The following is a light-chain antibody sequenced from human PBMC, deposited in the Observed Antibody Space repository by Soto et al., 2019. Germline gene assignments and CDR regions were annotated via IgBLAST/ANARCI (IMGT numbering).Light chain of an antibody. CDR3: QQYDNLPPAT. V-gene: IGKV1-27*01. Sequence: DIQMTQSPSSLSASLGDRVTITCRASQGIGVYLAWFQQKPGNVPKLLIYAASTLQSGVPSRFSGSGSGTDFTLTISSLQPEDVATYYCQQYDNLPPATFGQGTRLEIK. J-gene: IGKJ5*01. CDR2: AAS. CDR1: QGIGVY.